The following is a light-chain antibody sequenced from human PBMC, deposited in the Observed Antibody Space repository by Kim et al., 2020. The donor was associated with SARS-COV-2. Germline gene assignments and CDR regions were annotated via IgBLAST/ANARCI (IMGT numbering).Light chain of an antibody. V-gene: IGLV3-10*01. Sequence: SPGQTARITCAGDALPKKYSYRYQQKSGQAPVLVIYEDNKRPSGIPERFSGSRSGTMATLTISGAQVEDEADYYCYSPDRSGNQRVFGGGTKLTVL. CDR3: YSPDRSGNQRV. CDR2: EDN. J-gene: IGLJ3*02. CDR1: ALPKKY.